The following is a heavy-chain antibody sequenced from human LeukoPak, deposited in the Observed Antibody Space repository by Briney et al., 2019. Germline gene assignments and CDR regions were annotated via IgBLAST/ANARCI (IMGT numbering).Heavy chain of an antibody. V-gene: IGHV1-69*13. CDR1: GGTFSSYA. D-gene: IGHD3-3*01. J-gene: IGHJ4*02. Sequence: SVKVSCKASGGTFSSYAISWVRQAPGQGLEWMGGIIPIFGTANYAQKFQGRVTITADESTSTAYMELSSLRSEDTAVYYCARGLVQVGIFGVVKLDGYFDYWGQGTLVTVSS. CDR2: IIPIFGTA. CDR3: ARGLVQVGIFGVVKLDGYFDY.